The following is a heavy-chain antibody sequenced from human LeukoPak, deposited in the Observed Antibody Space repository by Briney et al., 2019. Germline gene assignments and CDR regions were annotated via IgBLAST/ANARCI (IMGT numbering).Heavy chain of an antibody. J-gene: IGHJ4*02. CDR2: ISYDGSNK. D-gene: IGHD2-2*01. V-gene: IGHV3-30-3*01. CDR1: GFTFSSYA. CDR3: ARGVVVPAALDY. Sequence: DPGRSLRLSCAASGFTFSSYAMHWVRQAPGKGLEWVAVISYDGSNKYYADSVKGRFTISRDNSKNTLYLQMNSLRAEDTAVYYCARGVVVPAALDYWGQGTLVTVSS.